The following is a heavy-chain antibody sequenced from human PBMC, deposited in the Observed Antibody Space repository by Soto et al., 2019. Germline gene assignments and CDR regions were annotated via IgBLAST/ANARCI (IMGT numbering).Heavy chain of an antibody. CDR1: GYSFTNYW. CDR2: IYPGDSDA. D-gene: IGHD1-20*01. Sequence: GESLKISCKASGYSFTNYWIGWVRQMPGKGLEWMAIIYPGDSDARYRPSFQGQVTISVDKSINTAYLQWSSLKASDTAMYYCARSRITGTTWSFDRWGQGTLVTVSS. V-gene: IGHV5-51*01. CDR3: ARSRITGTTWSFDR. J-gene: IGHJ4*02.